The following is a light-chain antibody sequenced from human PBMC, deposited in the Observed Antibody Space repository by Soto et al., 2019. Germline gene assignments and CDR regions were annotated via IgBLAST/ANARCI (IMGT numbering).Light chain of an antibody. V-gene: IGLV1-47*02. CDR1: SSNIGSNY. Sequence: QSVLTQSPSASGTPGQRVTISCSGSSSNIGSNYVYWYQQLPGAAPKLLLYNNNHRPSGVPHRFSGSKSATSASLAISGLGSEDAADYYCASGDDSMRCYVFGTGTKLTVL. J-gene: IGLJ1*01. CDR3: ASGDDSMRCYV. CDR2: NNN.